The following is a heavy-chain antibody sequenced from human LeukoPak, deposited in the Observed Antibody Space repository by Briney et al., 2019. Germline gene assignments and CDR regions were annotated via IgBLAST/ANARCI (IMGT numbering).Heavy chain of an antibody. D-gene: IGHD2-2*01. CDR2: ISAYNGNT. J-gene: IGHJ6*02. Sequence: GASVKVSCEASGYTFTSYGISWVRQAPGQGLEWMGWISAYNGNTNYAQKLQGRVTMTTDTSTSTAYMELRSLRSDDTAVYYCARDWGIVAVMGVVRYYYGMDVWGQGTTVTVSS. CDR3: ARDWGIVAVMGVVRYYYGMDV. V-gene: IGHV1-18*01. CDR1: GYTFTSYG.